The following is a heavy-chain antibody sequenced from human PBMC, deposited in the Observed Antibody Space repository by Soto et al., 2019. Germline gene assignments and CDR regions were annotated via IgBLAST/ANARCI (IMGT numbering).Heavy chain of an antibody. J-gene: IGHJ4*02. V-gene: IGHV4-34*01. D-gene: IGHD3-10*01. CDR1: GGSFSGYY. CDR2: INHSGST. Sequence: PSETLSLTCAVYGGSFSGYYWIWIRQPPGKGLEWIGEINHSGSTNYNPSLKSRVTISVDTSKNQFSLKLSSVTAADTAVYYCARVRLLWFGNPRPYYFDYWGQGTLVTVS. CDR3: ARVRLLWFGNPRPYYFDY.